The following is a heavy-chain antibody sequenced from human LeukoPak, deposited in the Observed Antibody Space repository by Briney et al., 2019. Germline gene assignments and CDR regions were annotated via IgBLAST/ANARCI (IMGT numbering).Heavy chain of an antibody. Sequence: SETLSLTLTASGGSINSYYWRWIRQPPGKGLEWIGYIYYSGSTNYNPSLKSRVTISADTSKIQFSLKLSSVTAADTAVYYCARDRGSGSFDFWGQGTMVTVSS. CDR2: IYYSGST. V-gene: IGHV4-59*01. D-gene: IGHD3-10*01. CDR1: GGSINSYY. CDR3: ARDRGSGSFDF. J-gene: IGHJ3*01.